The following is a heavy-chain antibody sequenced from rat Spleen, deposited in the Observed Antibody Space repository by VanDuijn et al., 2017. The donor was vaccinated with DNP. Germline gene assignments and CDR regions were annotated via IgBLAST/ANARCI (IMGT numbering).Heavy chain of an antibody. CDR1: GFTFSNYY. Sequence: EVQLVESGGGLVQPGRSLKLSCAASGFTFSNYYMAWVRQAPKKGLEWVATISTGGSRAYYPDSVKGRFTISRDDAKSSLYLQMNSLKSEDTATYYCARSRLPGYYPFACWGQGTLVTVSS. CDR2: ISTGGSRA. D-gene: IGHD1-4*01. CDR3: ARSRLPGYYPFAC. J-gene: IGHJ3*01. V-gene: IGHV5-25*01.